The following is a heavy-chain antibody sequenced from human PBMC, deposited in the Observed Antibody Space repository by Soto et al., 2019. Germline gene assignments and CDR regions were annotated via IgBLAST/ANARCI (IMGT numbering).Heavy chain of an antibody. Sequence: PGGSLRLSCAASGFTFSSYSMNWVRQAPGKGLEWVSSISSSSSYIYYADSVKGRFTISRDNAKNSLYLQMNSLRAEDTAVYYCARVPGPGEPYYFDYWGQGTLVTVSS. CDR1: GFTFSSYS. CDR3: ARVPGPGEPYYFDY. CDR2: ISSSSSYI. D-gene: IGHD3-16*01. V-gene: IGHV3-21*01. J-gene: IGHJ4*02.